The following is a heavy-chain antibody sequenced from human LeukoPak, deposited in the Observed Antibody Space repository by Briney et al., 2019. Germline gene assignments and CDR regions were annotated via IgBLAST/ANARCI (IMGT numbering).Heavy chain of an antibody. CDR2: IYSGGTT. V-gene: IGHV3-66*01. CDR1: GFTVSSNY. J-gene: IGHJ4*02. CDR3: ARDRGYGGCDY. D-gene: IGHD4-23*01. Sequence: PGRSLRLSCAASGFTVSSNYMTWVRQAPGTGLEWVSIIYSGGTTSYAESVRGRFTISRDNSKNILYLQMNSLRAEDTAVYYCARDRGYGGCDYWGQGTLVTVSS.